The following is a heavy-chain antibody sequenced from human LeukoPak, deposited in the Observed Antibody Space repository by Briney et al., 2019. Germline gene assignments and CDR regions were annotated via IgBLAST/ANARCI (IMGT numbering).Heavy chain of an antibody. D-gene: IGHD3-3*01. CDR2: IYYSGST. J-gene: IGHJ4*02. Sequence: SETLSLTCTVSGGSISSSSYYWGWVRQPPGKGLEWIANIYYSGSTYYSPSLRSRVTISVDTSKNQFSLKLTSVTSADTAVYYCARHASVSGNWPRPLDYWGQGSLVTVSS. CDR3: ARHASVSGNWPRPLDY. V-gene: IGHV4-39*01. CDR1: GGSISSSSYY.